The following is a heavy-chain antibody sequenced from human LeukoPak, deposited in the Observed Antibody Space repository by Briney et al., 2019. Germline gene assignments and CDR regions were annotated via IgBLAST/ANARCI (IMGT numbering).Heavy chain of an antibody. CDR2: ISYDGSNK. CDR3: ARGLSAMGYFDY. CDR1: RFTFSSYA. Sequence: PGGSLRLSCAASRFTFSSYAMHWVRQAPGKGLEWVAVISYDGSNKYYADSVKGRFTISRDNSKNTLYLQMNSLRAEDTAVYYCARGLSAMGYFDYWGQGTLVTVSS. V-gene: IGHV3-30*04. D-gene: IGHD3-16*01. J-gene: IGHJ4*02.